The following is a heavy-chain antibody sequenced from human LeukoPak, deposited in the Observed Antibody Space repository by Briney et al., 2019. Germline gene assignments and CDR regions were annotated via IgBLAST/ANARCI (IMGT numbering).Heavy chain of an antibody. CDR3: AKGLSPWNWSGYFDY. V-gene: IGHV4-30-4*08. CDR1: GGSISSGDYY. Sequence: PSETLSLTCTVSGGSISSGDYYWSWIRQPPGKGLEWIGYIYYSGSTYYNPSLKSRVTISVDTSKNQFSLKLSSVTAADTAVYYCAKGLSPWNWSGYFDYWGQGTLVTVSS. CDR2: IYYSGST. D-gene: IGHD3-3*01. J-gene: IGHJ4*02.